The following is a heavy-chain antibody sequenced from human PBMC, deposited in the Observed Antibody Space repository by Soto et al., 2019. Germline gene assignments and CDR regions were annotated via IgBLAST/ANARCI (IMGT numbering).Heavy chain of an antibody. V-gene: IGHV3-30*18. CDR2: VSSDGNNK. D-gene: IGHD2-2*01. Sequence: SLRLSCVASGFSFSNYGMHWVRQAPGNGLEWVAFVSSDGNNKYYAESVKGRFTISRDNAKNTLYLQVDRLTVDDTAVYYCAKDRVIQLLPIWPDPWGQGTLVTVSS. J-gene: IGHJ5*02. CDR3: AKDRVIQLLPIWPDP. CDR1: GFSFSNYG.